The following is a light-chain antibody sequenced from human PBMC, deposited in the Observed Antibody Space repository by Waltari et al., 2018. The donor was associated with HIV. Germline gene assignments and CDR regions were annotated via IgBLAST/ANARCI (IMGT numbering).Light chain of an antibody. V-gene: IGLV2-14*03. J-gene: IGLJ2*01. Sequence: QSALTQPASVSGSPGQSITIPCTGTSSHVGGYNYFPWYQQHPGKAPKPMIYDVSNRPSGVSNRFSGSKSGNTASLTISGLQAEDEADYYCSSYTSSSTVVFGGGTKLTVL. CDR2: DVS. CDR3: SSYTSSSTVV. CDR1: SSHVGGYNY.